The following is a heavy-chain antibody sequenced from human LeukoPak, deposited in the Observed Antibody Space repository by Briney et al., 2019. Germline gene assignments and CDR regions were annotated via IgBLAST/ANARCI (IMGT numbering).Heavy chain of an antibody. J-gene: IGHJ4*02. CDR3: ARTEAYYYDSSGYYDY. CDR2: IYYSGST. Sequence: SETLSLTCTVSGGSISSSSYYWGWIRQPPGKGLEWIGSIYYSGSTYYNPSLKSRVTISVDTSKNQFSLKLSSVTAADTAVYYCARTEAYYYDSSGYYDYWGQGTLVTVSS. D-gene: IGHD3-22*01. V-gene: IGHV4-39*07. CDR1: GGSISSSSYY.